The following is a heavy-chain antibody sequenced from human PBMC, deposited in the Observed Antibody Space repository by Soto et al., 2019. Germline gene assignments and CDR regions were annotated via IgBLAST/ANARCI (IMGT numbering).Heavy chain of an antibody. CDR1: GFSLSTSGVG. CDR3: AHIEGDIVLVPAAVPDY. V-gene: IGHV2-5*02. CDR2: IYWDDDK. Sequence: QITLKESGPPLVKPTQTLTLTCTFSGFSLSTSGVGVGWIRQPPGKALEWLALIYWDDDKRYSPSLKSRLTITKDTSKNQVVLTMTNMDPVDTATYYCAHIEGDIVLVPAAVPDYWGQGTLVTVSS. J-gene: IGHJ4*02. D-gene: IGHD2-2*01.